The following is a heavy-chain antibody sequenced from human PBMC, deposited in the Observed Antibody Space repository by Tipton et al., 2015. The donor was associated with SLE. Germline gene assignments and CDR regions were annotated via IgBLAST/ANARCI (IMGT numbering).Heavy chain of an antibody. D-gene: IGHD6-6*01. J-gene: IGHJ3*02. CDR2: IYYSGST. CDR1: GGSISSYY. CDR3: ASAAHLVHAFDI. Sequence: LRLSCTVSGGSISSYYWSWIRQPPGKGLEWIGYIYYSGSTNYNPSLNSRVTISVDTSKNQFSLKLSSVTAADTAVYYCASAAHLVHAFDIWGQGTMVTVSS. V-gene: IGHV4-59*08.